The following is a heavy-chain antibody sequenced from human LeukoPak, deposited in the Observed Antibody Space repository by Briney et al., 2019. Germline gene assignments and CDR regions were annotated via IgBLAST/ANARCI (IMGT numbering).Heavy chain of an antibody. V-gene: IGHV3-11*04. Sequence: PGGSLRLSCAACGFTFRDYYMMWIGQAPGKGLEWISYISSSAGNIHYVDPVKGRFTISRDNAKNSLYLQMDSLRVEDTAVYYCASSVTRRRLDWFIDLWGRGTLVSVSS. J-gene: IGHJ2*01. CDR1: GFTFRDYY. CDR3: ASSVTRRRLDWFIDL. D-gene: IGHD4-17*01. CDR2: ISSSAGNI.